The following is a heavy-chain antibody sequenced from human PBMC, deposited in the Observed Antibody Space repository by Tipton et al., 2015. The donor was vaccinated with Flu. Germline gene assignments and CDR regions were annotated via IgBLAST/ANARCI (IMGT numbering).Heavy chain of an antibody. Sequence: TLSLTCTVSGASISSGSFYWTWLRQPAGKGLEWIGRLYTAGGTTYNSSLKSRVTISLDTPKNQFSLSLNSVTAADTAVYYCARLPRHYGEYPLDYWGPGIMVTVSS. J-gene: IGHJ4*01. V-gene: IGHV4-61*02. CDR1: GASISSGSFY. CDR2: LYTAGGT. D-gene: IGHD4-17*01. CDR3: ARLPRHYGEYPLDY.